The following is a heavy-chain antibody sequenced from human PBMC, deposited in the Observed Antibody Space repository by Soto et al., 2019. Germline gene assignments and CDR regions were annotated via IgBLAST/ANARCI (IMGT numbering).Heavy chain of an antibody. CDR3: ARQGCSSTSCYMAKYYYYGMDV. CDR1: GFTFSSYE. D-gene: IGHD2-2*02. CDR2: ISSSGSTI. J-gene: IGHJ6*02. V-gene: IGHV3-48*03. Sequence: GSLRLSCAASGFTFSSYEMNWVRQAPGKGLEWVSYISSSGSTIYYADSVKGRFTISRDNAKNSLYLQMNSLRAEDTAVYYCARQGCSSTSCYMAKYYYYGMDVWGQGTTVTVSS.